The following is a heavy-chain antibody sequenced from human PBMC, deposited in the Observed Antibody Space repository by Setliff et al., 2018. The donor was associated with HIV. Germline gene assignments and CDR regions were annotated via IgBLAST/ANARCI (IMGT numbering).Heavy chain of an antibody. CDR3: ARRSGYAEDY. Sequence: SETLSLTCTVSGGSISSGDFYWSWIRQPPGKRLEWIGSIDHSGMTYYNPSLKSRVTISVDTSKNQFSLKLSSVTAADTAVYYCARRSGYAEDYWGQGTLVTVSS. D-gene: IGHD5-12*01. J-gene: IGHJ4*02. CDR1: GGSISSGDFY. CDR2: IDHSGMT. V-gene: IGHV4-39*07.